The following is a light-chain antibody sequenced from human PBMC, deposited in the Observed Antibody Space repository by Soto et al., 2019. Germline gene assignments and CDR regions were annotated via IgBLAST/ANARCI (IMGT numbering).Light chain of an antibody. Sequence: EIVLTQSPGTLSLSPGERVTVSCRASQSVTYLAWYQQNPGQAPRLLIYGVSSRATGIPAMFSGSGSGTAFTLAISRLEPEDLADYYCQQYGSSPYTFGPGTKLEIK. CDR3: QQYGSSPYT. CDR1: QSVTY. J-gene: IGKJ2*01. CDR2: GVS. V-gene: IGKV3-20*01.